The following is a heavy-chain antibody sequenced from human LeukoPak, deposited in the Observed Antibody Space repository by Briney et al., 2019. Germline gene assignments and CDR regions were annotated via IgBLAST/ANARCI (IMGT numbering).Heavy chain of an antibody. CDR1: GFTVSSNY. V-gene: IGHV3-53*01. J-gene: IGHJ4*02. Sequence: GGGLTVSCAASGFTVSSNYMNWGRRAPGKRLEWGSLIYGGGSTNYADSVKGRFTISRDSSKNTLYLQINSLRVEDTAVYYCAKGPRPGSSGYPNLDYWGQGTLVTVSS. D-gene: IGHD5-12*01. CDR3: AKGPRPGSSGYPNLDY. CDR2: IYGGGST.